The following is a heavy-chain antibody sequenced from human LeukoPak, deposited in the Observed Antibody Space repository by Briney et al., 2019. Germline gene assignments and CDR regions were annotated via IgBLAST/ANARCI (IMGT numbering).Heavy chain of an antibody. D-gene: IGHD6-19*01. CDR1: GYTFTGYY. CDR3: ARVKGVAVAGPLVAFDI. CDR2: INPNSGGT. J-gene: IGHJ3*02. V-gene: IGHV1-2*02. Sequence: ASVKVSCKASGYTFTGYYMHWVRQAPGQGLEWMGWINPNSGGTNYAQKFQGRVTMTRDTSISTAYMELSRLRSDDTAVYYCARVKGVAVAGPLVAFDIWGQGTMVTVSS.